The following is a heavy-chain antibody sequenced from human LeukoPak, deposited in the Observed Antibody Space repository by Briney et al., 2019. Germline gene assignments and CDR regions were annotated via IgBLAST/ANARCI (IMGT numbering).Heavy chain of an antibody. Sequence: ASVKVSCKAFGGTFSSYAISWVRQAPGQGLELVGGIIPIFGTANYAQKFQGRVTITADKSTSTAYMELSSLRSEDTAVYYCARYGDYEYFQHWGQGTLVTVSS. J-gene: IGHJ1*01. D-gene: IGHD4-17*01. CDR1: GGTFSSYA. V-gene: IGHV1-69*06. CDR2: IIPIFGTA. CDR3: ARYGDYEYFQH.